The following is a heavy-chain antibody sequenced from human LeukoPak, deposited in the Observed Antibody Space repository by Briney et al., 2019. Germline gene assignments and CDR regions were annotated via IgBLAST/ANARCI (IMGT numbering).Heavy chain of an antibody. CDR3: ARDRAGFRAFDI. J-gene: IGHJ3*02. Sequence: GASVKVSCKASGGTFSSYAISWVRQAPGQGLEWMGRIIPIFGTANYAQKFQGRVTITTDESTSTAYMELRSLRSDDTAVYYCARDRAGFRAFDIWGQGTMVTVSS. V-gene: IGHV1-69*05. CDR2: IIPIFGTA. CDR1: GGTFSSYA. D-gene: IGHD3-10*01.